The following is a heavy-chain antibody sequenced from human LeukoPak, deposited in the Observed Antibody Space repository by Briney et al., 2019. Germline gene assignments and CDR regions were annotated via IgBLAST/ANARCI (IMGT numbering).Heavy chain of an antibody. CDR1: VFTLHDYA. CDR3: AKGGVTIGWPTPFDS. Sequence: GWSLRLSFASSVFTLHDYAMHGVRLAPGKDVEGVSGIGWNSGSLGYVDSVEGRFTISRDNAKNSVYLQMSSLRAEDRAVYYCAKGGVTIGWPTPFDSWGQGTLVTVSS. CDR2: IGWNSGSL. V-gene: IGHV3-9*01. D-gene: IGHD6-19*01. J-gene: IGHJ4*02.